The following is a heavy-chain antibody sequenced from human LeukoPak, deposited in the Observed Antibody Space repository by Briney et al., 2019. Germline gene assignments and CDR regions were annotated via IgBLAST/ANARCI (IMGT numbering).Heavy chain of an antibody. V-gene: IGHV1-69*05. Sequence: ASVKVSCKASGGTFSGYAISWVRQAPGQGLEWMGGIIPIFGTANYAQKFQGRVTITTDESTSTAYMELSSLRSEDTAVYYCTTTIPPGDWLFDIWGQGTMVTVSS. CDR1: GGTFSGYA. CDR2: IIPIFGTA. CDR3: TTTIPPGDWLFDI. J-gene: IGHJ3*02. D-gene: IGHD3-22*01.